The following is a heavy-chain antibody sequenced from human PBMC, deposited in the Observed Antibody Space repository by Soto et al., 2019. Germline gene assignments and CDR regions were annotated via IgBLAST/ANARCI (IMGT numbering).Heavy chain of an antibody. CDR3: AIDFIGSSSWSVSFYYYYGMDV. V-gene: IGHV3-33*01. J-gene: IGHJ6*02. CDR1: GFTFSSYG. D-gene: IGHD6-13*01. Sequence: PGGSLRLSCAASGFTFSSYGMHWVRQAPGKGLEWVAVIWYDGSNKYYADSVKGRFTISRDNSKNTLYLQMNSLRAEDTAVFYCAIDFIGSSSWSVSFYYYYGMDVWGQGTTVTVSS. CDR2: IWYDGSNK.